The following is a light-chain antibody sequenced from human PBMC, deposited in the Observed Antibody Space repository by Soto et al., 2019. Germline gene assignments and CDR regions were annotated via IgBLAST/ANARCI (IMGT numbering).Light chain of an antibody. Sequence: QMTQSPSSLSASVGEKIIITCRASRDVGSDVSWYQQKPGQAPKLLIYAASNLYNGVPSRFSGSRSGTEFTLTISSLQPEDFASYYCLQDYGDSWTFGQGTKVEIE. CDR2: AAS. V-gene: IGKV1-6*01. CDR3: LQDYGDSWT. CDR1: RDVGSD. J-gene: IGKJ1*01.